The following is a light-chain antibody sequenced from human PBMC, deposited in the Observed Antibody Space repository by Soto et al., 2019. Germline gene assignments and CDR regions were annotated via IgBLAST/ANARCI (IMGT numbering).Light chain of an antibody. J-gene: IGLJ2*01. V-gene: IGLV1-51*01. CDR3: GAWDDSLSAV. CDR2: DNN. CDR1: SFNSGNNY. Sequence: QSVLTQPPSVSAAPGQKGTISCSGSSFNSGNNYVSWYQQLPGTAPKLLIYDNNKRPSGIPDRFSGSKSGTSATLGITGLQTGDEADYYCGAWDDSLSAVFGGGTKVTVL.